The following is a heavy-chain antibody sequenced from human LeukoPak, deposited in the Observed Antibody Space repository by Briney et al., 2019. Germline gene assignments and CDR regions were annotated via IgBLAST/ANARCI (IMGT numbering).Heavy chain of an antibody. D-gene: IGHD1-26*01. V-gene: IGHV3-23*01. Sequence: GGSLRLSCAASGFTFTSYAMNWFGQAPGKGLEGVSFISGSGDITYYADSVKGRFTISRDNSKNTLYLQMNSLRAEDTALYYCAKSRGESRGASNYWGQGTLVTVSS. CDR1: GFTFTSYA. J-gene: IGHJ4*02. CDR2: ISGSGDIT. CDR3: AKSRGESRGASNY.